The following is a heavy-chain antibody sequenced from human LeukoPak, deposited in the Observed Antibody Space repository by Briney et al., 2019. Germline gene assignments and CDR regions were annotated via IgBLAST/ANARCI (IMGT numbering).Heavy chain of an antibody. CDR2: INSDGSWT. J-gene: IGHJ4*02. CDR1: GFTFSSYS. D-gene: IGHD2-2*01. Sequence: GGSLRLSCAASGFTFSSYSMNWVRQAPGKGLVWVSHINSDGSWTSYADSVKGRFTISKDNAKNTVYLQMNNLRAEDTAVYYCVSFYETYWGRGTLVTVSS. CDR3: VSFYETY. V-gene: IGHV3-74*01.